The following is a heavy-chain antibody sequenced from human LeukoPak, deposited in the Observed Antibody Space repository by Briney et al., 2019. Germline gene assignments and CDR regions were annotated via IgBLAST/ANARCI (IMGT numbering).Heavy chain of an antibody. J-gene: IGHJ3*01. D-gene: IGHD3-10*01. CDR1: GYTFISYA. CDR3: ARDSGLGLFGV. V-gene: IGHV1-18*01. Sequence: ASVKVSCKTSGYTFISYAISWVRQAPGQGLEWMGWISTFKGDTKYAQKFQDRVTMTTDTSTSTAHLELRSLTSEDTAICYCARDSGLGLFGVWGQGTVVTVSS. CDR2: ISTFKGDT.